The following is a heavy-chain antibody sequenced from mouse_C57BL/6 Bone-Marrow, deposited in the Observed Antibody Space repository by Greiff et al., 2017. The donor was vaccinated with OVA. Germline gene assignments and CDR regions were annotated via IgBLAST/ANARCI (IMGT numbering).Heavy chain of an antibody. CDR1: GYTFTDYE. J-gene: IGHJ3*01. CDR2: IDPETGGP. V-gene: IGHV1-15*01. CDR3: TRSSHY. Sequence: VQLQESGAELVRPGASVTLSCKASGYTFTDYEMHWVKQTPVHGLEWIGAIDPETGGPAYNQKFKGKAILTADKSSSTAYMELRSLTSEDSAVYYCTRSSHYWGQGTLVTVSA.